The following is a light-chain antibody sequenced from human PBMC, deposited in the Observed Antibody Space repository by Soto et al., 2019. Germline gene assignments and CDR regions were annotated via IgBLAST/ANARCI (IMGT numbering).Light chain of an antibody. CDR1: QSIGAW. CDR2: KAS. J-gene: IGKJ3*01. Sequence: DIRMTQSPSPLSASVGDRVTLTCRASQSIGAWLAWYQHKPGNAPILLFYKASTLESGVPSRFSGSGSGTEFTLTISSLQPDDFVTYYCQQYNSYPFTFGPGTKVDIK. V-gene: IGKV1-5*03. CDR3: QQYNSYPFT.